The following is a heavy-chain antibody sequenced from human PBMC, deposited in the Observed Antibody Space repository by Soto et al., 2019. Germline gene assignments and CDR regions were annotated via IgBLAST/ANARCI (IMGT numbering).Heavy chain of an antibody. J-gene: IGHJ4*02. D-gene: IGHD3-3*01. CDR1: GGSFTGYY. CDR2: SHHSGST. Sequence: QVQLQQWGAGLLKPSETLSLTCAFFGGSFTGYYWNWISQPPGKGLEWIGESHHSGSTNYSPSLNSRVTISVDSSKNQFSLWLNSVTAADTAVYYCARGGLVSGYYYDNWGQGTLVTVSS. CDR3: ARGGLVSGYYYDN. V-gene: IGHV4-34*01.